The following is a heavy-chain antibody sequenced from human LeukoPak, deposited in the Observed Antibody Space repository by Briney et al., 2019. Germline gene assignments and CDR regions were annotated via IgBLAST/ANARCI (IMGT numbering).Heavy chain of an antibody. J-gene: IGHJ4*02. CDR1: GGSFSGYY. CDR2: IYYSGST. V-gene: IGHV4-34*01. D-gene: IGHD6-13*01. CDR3: ARGRYSSTMKVSGTPEGYYFDY. Sequence: SETLSLTCAVYGGSFSGYYWSWIRQPPGKGLEWIGSIYYSGSTYYNPSLKSRVTISVETSKNQFSLKLSSVTAADTAVYYCARGRYSSTMKVSGTPEGYYFDYWGQGTLVTVSS.